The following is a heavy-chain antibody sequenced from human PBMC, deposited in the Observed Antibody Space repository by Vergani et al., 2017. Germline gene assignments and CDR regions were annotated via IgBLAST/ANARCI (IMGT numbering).Heavy chain of an antibody. CDR2: ISGSGGST. D-gene: IGHD3-9*01. J-gene: IGHJ3*02. Sequence: EVQLLESGGGLVQPGGSLRLSCAASGFTFSSYAMSWVRQAPGKGLEWVSAISGSGGSTYYADSVKGRFTISRDNSKNTLYLQMNSLRAEDTAVYYCAKDSKRDLRYFDWLLQNNDAFDIWGQGTMVTVSS. V-gene: IGHV3-23*01. CDR1: GFTFSSYA. CDR3: AKDSKRDLRYFDWLLQNNDAFDI.